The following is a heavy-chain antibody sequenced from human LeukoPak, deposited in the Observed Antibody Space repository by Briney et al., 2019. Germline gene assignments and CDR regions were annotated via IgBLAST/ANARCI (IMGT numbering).Heavy chain of an antibody. D-gene: IGHD2-2*01. CDR1: GGSIRGSTYY. CDR3: ARSSQVIPAARFDY. J-gene: IGHJ4*02. V-gene: IGHV4-39*01. Sequence: SETLSLTCTVSGGSIRGSTYYWGWIHQPPGKGLEWIGSIYYSGSTYYNPSLKSRVTISVDTSKNQFSLKLNSVTAADTAIYFCARSSQVIPAARFDYWGQGTPVTVSS. CDR2: IYYSGST.